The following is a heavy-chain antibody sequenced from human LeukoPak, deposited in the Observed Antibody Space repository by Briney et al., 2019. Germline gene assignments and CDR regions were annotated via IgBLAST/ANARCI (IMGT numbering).Heavy chain of an antibody. J-gene: IGHJ4*02. D-gene: IGHD4-23*01. CDR2: IWYDGSNK. V-gene: IGHV3-30*02. Sequence: GGSLRLSCAESGLTFTNHGFHWVRQAPGKGLEWVLMIWYDGSNKLYADSVQGRFTISRDNSKNTVFLQMDNLRAEDTAVYFCARDRGNRYFDSAGQGTLVTVSS. CDR3: ARDRGNRYFDS. CDR1: GLTFTNHG.